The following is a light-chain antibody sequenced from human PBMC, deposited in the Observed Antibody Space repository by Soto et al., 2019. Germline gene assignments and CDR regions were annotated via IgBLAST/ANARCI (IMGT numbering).Light chain of an antibody. CDR1: QRVSSSY. J-gene: IGKJ2*01. CDR3: QQDYNLPGYT. CDR2: GAS. Sequence: PGERVTLSCRASQRVSSSYLTWYQQKPGQAPRLLIYGASTRATGIPARFSGSGSGTDFTLTISSLQPEDFAVYYCQQDYNLPGYTFGQGTKLEIK. V-gene: IGKV3D-7*01.